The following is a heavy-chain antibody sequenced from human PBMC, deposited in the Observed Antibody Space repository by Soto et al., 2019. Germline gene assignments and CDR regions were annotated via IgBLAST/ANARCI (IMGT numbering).Heavy chain of an antibody. CDR1: GGTFSSYA. CDR2: IIPIFGTA. Sequence: EASVKVSCKASGGTFSSYAISWVRQAPGQGLEWMGGIIPIFGTANYAQKFQGRVTITADESTSTAYMELSSLRSEDTAVYYCARLPSVTGTSGYGMDVWGQGTTVTVSS. V-gene: IGHV1-69*13. CDR3: ARLPSVTGTSGYGMDV. J-gene: IGHJ6*02. D-gene: IGHD1-20*01.